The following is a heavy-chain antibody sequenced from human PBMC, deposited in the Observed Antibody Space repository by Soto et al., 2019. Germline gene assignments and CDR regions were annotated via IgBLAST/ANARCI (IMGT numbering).Heavy chain of an antibody. CDR3: ARVVDCGCDCYPYYFVY. D-gene: IGHD2-21*02. CDR1: GGSISSGGYS. CDR2: IYHSGST. V-gene: IGHV4-30-2*01. J-gene: IGHJ4*02. Sequence: QLQLQESGSGLVKPSQTLSLTCAVSGGSISSGGYSWSWIRQPPGKGLEWIGYIYHSGSTYYNPSLKSRVTISVDRSTHQFSRKQSSVHAADTVVYYCARVVDCGCDCYPYYFVYLGQGTLVTASS.